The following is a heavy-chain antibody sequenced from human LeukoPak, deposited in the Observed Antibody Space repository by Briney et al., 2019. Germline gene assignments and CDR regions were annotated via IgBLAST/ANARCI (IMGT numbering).Heavy chain of an antibody. V-gene: IGHV4-59*01. CDR3: ARWYCTRTTCYYLDS. D-gene: IGHD2-2*01. J-gene: IGHJ4*02. CDR1: GGSISGYY. Sequence: SETLSLTCTVSGGSISGYYWSWVRQSPEGGLEYIGHIHYNGNTDYNPSLKSRATISVDTSKNQFSLKLNSVTAADTAEYYCARWYCTRTTCYYLDSWGQGSLVTVSS. CDR2: IHYNGNT.